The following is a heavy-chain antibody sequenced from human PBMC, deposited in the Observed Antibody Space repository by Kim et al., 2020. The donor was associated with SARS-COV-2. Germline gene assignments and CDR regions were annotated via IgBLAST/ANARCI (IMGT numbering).Heavy chain of an antibody. CDR2: IYWDDDK. V-gene: IGHV2-5*02. J-gene: IGHJ4*02. CDR3: AHRTVWNDEGGFDY. Sequence: SGPTLVNPTQTLTLTCTFSGFSLSTSGLGVGWIRQPPGKALEWLALIYWDDDKRYSPSLKSRLTITKDTSKNQVVLTVTNMDPVDTATYYCAHRTVWNDEGGFDYWGQGTLVTVSS. D-gene: IGHD1-1*01. CDR1: GFSLSTSGLG.